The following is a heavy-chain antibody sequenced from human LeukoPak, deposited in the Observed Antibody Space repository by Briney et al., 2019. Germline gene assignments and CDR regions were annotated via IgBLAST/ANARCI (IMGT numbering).Heavy chain of an antibody. J-gene: IGHJ4*02. D-gene: IGHD5/OR15-5a*01. CDR3: VRDLGFSTFDN. V-gene: IGHV3-23*01. Sequence: GGSLRLSCAASGFTFSSYAMSWVRQAPGKGLEWVSAISGSGGSTYYADSVKGRFTISRDNAKNSVYLQMNSLRAEDTAVYFCVRDLGFSTFDNWGQGTLVTVSS. CDR1: GFTFSSYA. CDR2: ISGSGGST.